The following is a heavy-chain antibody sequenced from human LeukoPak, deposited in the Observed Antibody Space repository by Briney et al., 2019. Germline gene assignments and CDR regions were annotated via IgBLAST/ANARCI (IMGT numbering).Heavy chain of an antibody. J-gene: IGHJ4*02. CDR1: GGTFSSYT. D-gene: IGHD2-21*02. CDR2: IIPILGIA. V-gene: IGHV1-69*04. CDR3: AREKSSHCCYYFDY. Sequence: VASVMVSCKASGGTFSSYTISWVRQAPGQRLEWMGRIIPILGIANYAQKFQGRVTITADKSTSTAYMELSSLRSEDTAVYHCAREKSSHCCYYFDYWGQGTLVTVSS.